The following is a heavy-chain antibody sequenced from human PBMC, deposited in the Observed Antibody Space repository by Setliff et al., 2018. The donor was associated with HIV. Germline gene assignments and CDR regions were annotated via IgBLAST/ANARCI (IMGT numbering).Heavy chain of an antibody. J-gene: IGHJ3*01. CDR2: IYFTGGS. V-gene: IGHV4-59*01. CDR1: GGSISTYY. Sequence: ETLSLTCTVAGGSISTYYWSWIRQPPGKGLEWIGSIYFTGGSDNNPSLKSRVTLSVDTSKHQFSLKLSSVTAADTAVYYCARVQMAYAAFDVWGQGTMVTVSS. CDR3: ARVQMAYAAFDV. D-gene: IGHD4-17*01.